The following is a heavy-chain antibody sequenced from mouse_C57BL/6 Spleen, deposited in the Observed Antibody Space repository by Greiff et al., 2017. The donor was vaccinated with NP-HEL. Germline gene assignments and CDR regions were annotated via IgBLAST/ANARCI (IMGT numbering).Heavy chain of an antibody. Sequence: QVQLQQSGAELVRPGASVTLSCKASGYTFTDYEMHWVKQTPVHGLEWIGAIDPETGGTAYNQKFKGKAILTADKSSSTAYMELRSLTSEDSAVYYCTSSDSSRAWFAYWGQGTLVTVSA. J-gene: IGHJ3*01. CDR2: IDPETGGT. CDR3: TSSDSSRAWFAY. V-gene: IGHV1-15*01. CDR1: GYTFTDYE. D-gene: IGHD3-2*02.